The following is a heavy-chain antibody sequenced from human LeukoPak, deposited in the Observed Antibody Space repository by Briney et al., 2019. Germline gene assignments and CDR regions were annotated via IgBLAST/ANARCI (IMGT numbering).Heavy chain of an antibody. CDR1: AGSISSDSYY. V-gene: IGHV4-39*07. D-gene: IGHD6-13*01. Sequence: SETLSLTCTVSAGSISSDSYYWGWIRQPPGKGLEWIGTIYYSGNTYYNPSLKSRVTISVDTSKNQFSLKLSSVTAADTAVYYCARDRVGQQLVGRNYYYYYMDVWGKGTTVTISS. CDR2: IYYSGNT. J-gene: IGHJ6*03. CDR3: ARDRVGQQLVGRNYYYYYMDV.